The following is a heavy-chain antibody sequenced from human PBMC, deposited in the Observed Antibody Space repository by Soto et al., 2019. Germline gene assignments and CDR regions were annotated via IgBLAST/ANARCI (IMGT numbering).Heavy chain of an antibody. J-gene: IGHJ2*01. Sequence: SETLSLTCTVSGGSISSSTYYWGWIRQPPGKGLDWLGSIYYSGRTYYNLSLKSRVTISVDTSENQFSLKLSSVTAADTVVYYCARLDAVPWYFDLLGRGTLVTVSS. V-gene: IGHV4-39*01. CDR3: ARLDAVPWYFDL. CDR2: IYYSGRT. CDR1: GGSISSSTYY. D-gene: IGHD2-2*01.